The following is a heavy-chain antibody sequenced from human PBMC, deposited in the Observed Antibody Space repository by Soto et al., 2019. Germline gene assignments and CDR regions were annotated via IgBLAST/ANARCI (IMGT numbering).Heavy chain of an antibody. D-gene: IGHD3-22*01. V-gene: IGHV3-48*03. CDR3: ARDNIYYDSSGYYYALDY. Sequence: WGSLRLSCASSGFTLSSYEMNGVRQAPGKGLEWVSYISSSGSTIYYADSVKGRFTISRDNAKNSLYLQMNSLRAEDTAVYYCARDNIYYDSSGYYYALDYWGQGTLVTVSS. CDR2: ISSSGSTI. CDR1: GFTLSSYE. J-gene: IGHJ4*02.